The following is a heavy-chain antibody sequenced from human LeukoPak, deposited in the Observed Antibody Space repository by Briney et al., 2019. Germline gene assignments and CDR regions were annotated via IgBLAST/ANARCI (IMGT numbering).Heavy chain of an antibody. Sequence: SETLSLTCAVYGGSFSGYYWSWIRQPPGKGLEWIGEINHSGSTNYNPSLKSRVTISVDTSKNQFPLKLSSVTAADTAAYYCAGETGMPLFDPWGQGTLVTVSS. D-gene: IGHD2-2*01. V-gene: IGHV4-34*01. CDR3: AGETGMPLFDP. J-gene: IGHJ5*02. CDR2: INHSGST. CDR1: GGSFSGYY.